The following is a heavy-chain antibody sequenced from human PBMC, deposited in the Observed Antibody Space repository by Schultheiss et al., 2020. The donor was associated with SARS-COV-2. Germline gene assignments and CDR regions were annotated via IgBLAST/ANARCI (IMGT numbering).Heavy chain of an antibody. CDR3: AREQYDFWSGYRYTFYY. V-gene: IGHV3-48*03. CDR1: GFTFSSYE. Sequence: GGSLRLSCAASGFTFSSYEMNWVRQAPGKGLEWVSYISSSGSTIYYADSVKGRFTISRDNAKNSLYLQMNSLRAEDTAVYYCAREQYDFWSGYRYTFYYWGQGTLVTVSS. D-gene: IGHD3-3*01. J-gene: IGHJ4*02. CDR2: ISSSGSTI.